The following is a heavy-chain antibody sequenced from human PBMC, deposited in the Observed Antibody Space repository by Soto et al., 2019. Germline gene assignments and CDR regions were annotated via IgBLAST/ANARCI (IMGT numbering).Heavy chain of an antibody. Sequence: QVQLVQSGAEVKRPGASVKLSYKASGYNFTSSYIHWVRQAPGQGLEWMAIINPNGGSTNYAQKFQGRVTMTRDTSTTRVYMELSSLTSEDTAVYYCARSLMEGDYWGQGTLVTVSS. V-gene: IGHV1-46*03. J-gene: IGHJ4*02. CDR3: ARSLMEGDY. CDR2: INPNGGST. CDR1: GYNFTSSY. D-gene: IGHD1-1*01.